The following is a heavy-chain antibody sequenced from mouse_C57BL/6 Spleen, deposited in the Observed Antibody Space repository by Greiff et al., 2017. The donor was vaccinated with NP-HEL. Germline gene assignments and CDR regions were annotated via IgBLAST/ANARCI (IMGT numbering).Heavy chain of an antibody. J-gene: IGHJ2*01. CDR1: GFNIKDDY. D-gene: IGHD2-3*01. CDR2: IDPENGDT. V-gene: IGHV14-4*01. CDR3: TTDCYYVRVGY. Sequence: EVQLQQSGAELVRPGASVKLSCTASGFNIKDDYMHWVKQRPEQGLEWIGWIDPENGDTEYASKFQGKATITADTSSNTAYLQLSMLTSEDTAVYYCTTDCYYVRVGYWGQGTTLTDSS.